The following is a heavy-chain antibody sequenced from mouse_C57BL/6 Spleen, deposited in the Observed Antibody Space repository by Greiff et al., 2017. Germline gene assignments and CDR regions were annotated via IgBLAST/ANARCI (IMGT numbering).Heavy chain of an antibody. J-gene: IGHJ3*01. CDR2: IDPSDSYT. D-gene: IGHD3-2*02. V-gene: IGHV1-59*01. Sequence: VQLQQPGAELVRPGTSVKLSCKASGYTFTSYWMHWVKQRPGQGLEWIGVIDPSDSYTNYNQKFKGKATLTVDTSSSTAYMQLSSLTSEDAAVYYCARAQAKWFAYWGQGTLVTVSA. CDR1: GYTFTSYW. CDR3: ARAQAKWFAY.